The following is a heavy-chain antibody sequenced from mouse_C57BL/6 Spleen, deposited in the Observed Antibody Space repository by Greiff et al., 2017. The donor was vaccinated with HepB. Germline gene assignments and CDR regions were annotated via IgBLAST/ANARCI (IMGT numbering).Heavy chain of an antibody. CDR2: ISSGSSTI. V-gene: IGHV5-17*01. Sequence: EVQLVESGGGLVKPGGSLKLSCAASGFTFSDYGMHWVRQAPEKGLEWVAYISSGSSTIYYADTVKGRFTISRDNAKNTLFLQMTSLRSEDTAMYYCAGPFYDGYYAWGQGTTLTVSS. D-gene: IGHD2-3*01. J-gene: IGHJ2*01. CDR1: GFTFSDYG. CDR3: AGPFYDGYYA.